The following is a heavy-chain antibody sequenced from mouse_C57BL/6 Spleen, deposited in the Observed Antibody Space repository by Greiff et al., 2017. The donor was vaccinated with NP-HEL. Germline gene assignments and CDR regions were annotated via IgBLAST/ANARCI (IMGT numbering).Heavy chain of an antibody. CDR2: ISSGSSTI. CDR3: ARGLYYGSSYLCAMDD. D-gene: IGHD1-1*01. CDR1: GFTFSDYG. Sequence: EVMLVESGGGLVKPGGSLKLSCAASGFTFSDYGMHWVRQAPEKGLEWVAYISSGSSTIYYADTVKGRFTISRDNAKNTLFLQMTSLRSEDTAMYYCARGLYYGSSYLCAMDDWGQGTSVTVSS. V-gene: IGHV5-17*01. J-gene: IGHJ4*01.